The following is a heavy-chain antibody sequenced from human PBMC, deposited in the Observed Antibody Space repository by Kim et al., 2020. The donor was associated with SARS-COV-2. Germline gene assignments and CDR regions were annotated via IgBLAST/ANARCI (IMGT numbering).Heavy chain of an antibody. J-gene: IGHJ6*01. D-gene: IGHD6-19*01. V-gene: IGHV4-34*01. CDR3: ARGRKQWLGWVGMNYYGM. Sequence: SETLSLTCAVYGGSFSGYYWSWIRQPPGKGLEWIGEINHSGSTNYNPSLKSRVTISVDTSKNQFSLKLSSVTAADTAVYYCARGRKQWLGWVGMNYYGM. CDR1: GGSFSGYY. CDR2: INHSGST.